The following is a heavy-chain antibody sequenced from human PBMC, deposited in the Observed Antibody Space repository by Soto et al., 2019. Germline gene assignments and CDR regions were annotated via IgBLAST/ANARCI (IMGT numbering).Heavy chain of an antibody. D-gene: IGHD3-22*01. CDR1: GFTFSSYA. CDR3: ARSPITMSDFDI. CDR2: ISYDGSNK. V-gene: IGHV3-30-3*01. Sequence: GGSLRLSCAASGFTFSSYAMHWVRQAPGKGLEWVAVISYDGSNKYYADSVKGRFTISRDNSKNTLYLQMNSLRAEDTAVYYCARSPITMSDFDIWGQGTMVTVSS. J-gene: IGHJ3*02.